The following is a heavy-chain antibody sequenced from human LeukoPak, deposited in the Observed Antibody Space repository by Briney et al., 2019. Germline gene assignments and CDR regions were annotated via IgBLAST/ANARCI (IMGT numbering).Heavy chain of an antibody. Sequence: GASVKVSCKASGYTFTSYGISWVRQAPGQGLEWMGIINPSGGSTSYAQKFQGRVTMTRDMSTSTVYMELSSLTSDDTAVYYRARDIPRARDVPPTDAFDIWGQGTMVTVSS. CDR3: ARDIPRARDVPPTDAFDI. V-gene: IGHV1-46*01. CDR1: GYTFTSYG. J-gene: IGHJ3*02. D-gene: IGHD2-2*01. CDR2: INPSGGST.